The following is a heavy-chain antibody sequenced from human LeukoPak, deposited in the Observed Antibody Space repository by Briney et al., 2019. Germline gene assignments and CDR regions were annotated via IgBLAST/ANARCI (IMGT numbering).Heavy chain of an antibody. V-gene: IGHV1-2*02. CDR1: GYTFTGYY. J-gene: IGHJ4*02. CDR3: VRGVTMVRGVKGHFGY. Sequence: ASVKVSCKASGYTFTGYYMHWVRQAPGQGLEWMGWINPNSGGTNYAQKFQGRVTMTRDTSISTAYMELSRLRSDDTAVYYCVRGVTMVRGVKGHFGYWGQGTLVTVSS. D-gene: IGHD3-10*01. CDR2: INPNSGGT.